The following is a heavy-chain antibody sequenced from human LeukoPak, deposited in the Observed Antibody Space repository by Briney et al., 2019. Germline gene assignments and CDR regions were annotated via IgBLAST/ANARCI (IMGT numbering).Heavy chain of an antibody. CDR2: INSDGSST. CDR1: GFTFSSYW. Sequence: PGGSLRLSCAASGFTFSSYWMHWVRQAPGKGLVWVSRINSDGSSTSYADSVKGRFTISRDNAKNTLYLQMSSLRAEDTAVYYCARDSPNYDFWSGYQNYFDYWRQGTLVTVSS. J-gene: IGHJ4*02. D-gene: IGHD3-3*01. CDR3: ARDSPNYDFWSGYQNYFDY. V-gene: IGHV3-74*01.